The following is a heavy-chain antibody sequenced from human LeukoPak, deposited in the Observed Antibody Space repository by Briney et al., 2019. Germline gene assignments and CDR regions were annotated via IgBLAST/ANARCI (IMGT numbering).Heavy chain of an antibody. V-gene: IGHV3-11*05. D-gene: IGHD2-15*01. CDR1: GFSFSDFY. CDR2: ISSYSSYP. Sequence: PGGSLRLSSAASGFSFSDFYMSWIREGPGKRLEWGSYISSYSSYPNHADSVRGRFTISRANARTSLYLQMNSRRAEDTAVYYCARDRSVYCSGGTCYNFDYWGQGTLVTVSS. J-gene: IGHJ4*02. CDR3: ARDRSVYCSGGTCYNFDY.